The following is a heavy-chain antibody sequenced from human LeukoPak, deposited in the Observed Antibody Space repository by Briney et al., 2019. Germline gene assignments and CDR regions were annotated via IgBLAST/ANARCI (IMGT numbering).Heavy chain of an antibody. V-gene: IGHV1-2*02. CDR1: GYTFTDYY. Sequence: ASVKVSCKASGYTFTDYYMHWVRQAPGQGLEWMGWINPNSGGTKYAQKFQGRVTMTRDTSISTAYMELSSLRSEDTAVYYCARGREAGVFYYYYYMDVWGKGTTVTVSS. CDR3: ARGREAGVFYYYYYMDV. J-gene: IGHJ6*03. CDR2: INPNSGGT. D-gene: IGHD3-10*01.